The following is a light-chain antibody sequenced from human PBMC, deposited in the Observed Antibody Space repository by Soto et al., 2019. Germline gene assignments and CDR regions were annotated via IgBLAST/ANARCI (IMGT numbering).Light chain of an antibody. V-gene: IGKV2-28*01. CDR2: LAS. Sequence: DIVMTQSPLSLPVTPGEPASISCRSSQSLQHSNGYNYLDWYVQKLGQSQQILIYLASNRASGVPERFSGSGSGTDFTLKISRVEAEDVGTYYCMQALQTPAFGQGTKVEIK. J-gene: IGKJ1*01. CDR1: QSLQHSNGYNY. CDR3: MQALQTPA.